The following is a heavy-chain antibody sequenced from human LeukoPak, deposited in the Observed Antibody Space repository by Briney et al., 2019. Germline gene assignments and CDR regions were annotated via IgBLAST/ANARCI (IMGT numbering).Heavy chain of an antibody. CDR2: IYPGDSDT. Sequence: GESLKISCKGSGYSFPSYWIGWVRQMPGKGLEWMGIIYPGDSDTRYSPSFQGQVTISADKPISTVYLEWSSLKASDTAMYYCARRHSGYSADYWGQGTLVTVSS. J-gene: IGHJ4*02. D-gene: IGHD6-13*01. CDR3: ARRHSGYSADY. CDR1: GYSFPSYW. V-gene: IGHV5-51*01.